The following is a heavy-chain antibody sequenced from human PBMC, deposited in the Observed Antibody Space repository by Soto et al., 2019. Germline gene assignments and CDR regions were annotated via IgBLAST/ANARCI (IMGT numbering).Heavy chain of an antibody. CDR2: LSGSGSLS. V-gene: IGHV3-23*01. J-gene: IGHJ4*02. CDR1: GFTFNTFA. CDR3: ARDRGGDLDS. Sequence: EVLLLESGGGLVQPGGSLRLSCAASGFTFNTFAMTWVRQAPGKGLEWVSALSGSGSLSYYADSVKGRFTISRDNSKNTMYLQMNNLRVDETAVYCCARDRGGDLDSWGQGTLVTVSS. D-gene: IGHD2-15*01.